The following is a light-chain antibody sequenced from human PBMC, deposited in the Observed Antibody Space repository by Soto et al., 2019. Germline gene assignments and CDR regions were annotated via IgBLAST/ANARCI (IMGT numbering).Light chain of an antibody. Sequence: DIQMTQSPSTLSASVGDRVTTTCRASQSISSWLAWYQQKPGKAPKLLIYKASSLESGVPSRFSGSGSGTEFTLTISSLQPDDFATYYCQQYNSGGFTFGPGTKVDIK. V-gene: IGKV1-5*03. CDR2: KAS. CDR1: QSISSW. CDR3: QQYNSGGFT. J-gene: IGKJ3*01.